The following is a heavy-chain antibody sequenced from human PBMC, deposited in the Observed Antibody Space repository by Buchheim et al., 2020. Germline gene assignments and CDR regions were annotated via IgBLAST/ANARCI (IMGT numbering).Heavy chain of an antibody. J-gene: IGHJ6*02. CDR3: AREGTYDSSSYIHYYYYYGMDV. Sequence: QVQLVESGGGVVQPGRSLRLSCAASGFTFSSYGMHWVRQAPGKGLEWVAVIWYDGSNKYYADSVKGRFTISRDNSKNTLYLQMNSLRAEDTAVYYCAREGTYDSSSYIHYYYYYGMDVWGQGTT. D-gene: IGHD3-22*01. CDR1: GFTFSSYG. CDR2: IWYDGSNK. V-gene: IGHV3-33*01.